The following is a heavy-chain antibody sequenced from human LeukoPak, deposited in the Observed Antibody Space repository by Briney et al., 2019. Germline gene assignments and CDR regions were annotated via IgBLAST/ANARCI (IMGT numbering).Heavy chain of an antibody. Sequence: GGSLRLSCAASGFTFDDYGMSWVRQAPGKGLEWVSGINWNGGTIGYADSVRGRFTISRDNAKNSLYLQMNSLRAEDTALYYCARYGFYCSSTSCYIFDNWGQGTLVTVSS. D-gene: IGHD2-2*02. CDR1: GFTFDDYG. J-gene: IGHJ4*02. CDR3: ARYGFYCSSTSCYIFDN. CDR2: INWNGGTI. V-gene: IGHV3-20*04.